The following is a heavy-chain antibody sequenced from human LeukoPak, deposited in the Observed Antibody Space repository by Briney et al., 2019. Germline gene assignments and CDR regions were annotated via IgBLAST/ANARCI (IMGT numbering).Heavy chain of an antibody. CDR1: GGTFSSYA. CDR3: ARDHPTRGIAVAGTDYYYYYMDV. CDR2: IIPIFGTA. J-gene: IGHJ6*03. Sequence: GASVKVSCKASGGTFSSYAISWVRQAPGQGLEWMGGIIPIFGTANYAQKFQGRVTITTDESTSTAYMELSSLGSEDTAVYYCARDHPTRGIAVAGTDYYYYYMDVWGKGTTVTVSS. V-gene: IGHV1-69*05. D-gene: IGHD6-19*01.